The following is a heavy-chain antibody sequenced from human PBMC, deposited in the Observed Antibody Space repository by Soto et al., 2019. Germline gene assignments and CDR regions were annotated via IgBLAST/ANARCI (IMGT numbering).Heavy chain of an antibody. CDR2: ISSYGGST. CDR3: ARDPDSSGYYYFDY. J-gene: IGHJ4*02. V-gene: IGHV3-64*01. CDR1: GFTFSSYA. Sequence: EVQLVESGGGLVQPGGSLRLSCAASGFTFSSYAMHWVRQAPGKGLEYVSAISSYGGSTYYANSVKGRFTISRDNSKNTLYLQMGSLRAEDMAVYYCARDPDSSGYYYFDYWSQGTLVTVSS. D-gene: IGHD3-22*01.